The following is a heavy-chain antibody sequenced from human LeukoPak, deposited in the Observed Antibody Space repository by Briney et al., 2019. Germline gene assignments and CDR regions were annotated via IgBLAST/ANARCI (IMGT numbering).Heavy chain of an antibody. Sequence: ASVKVSCKASGGTFSSYAISWVRQAPGQGLEWMGGIIPIFGTAYYAQKFQGRVTITADESTSTPYMELSSLRSEDTAVYYCARDPSYSRHGQKDCSSTSCYPKQDFEGDDYWGQGTLVTVSS. CDR2: IIPIFGTA. CDR1: GGTFSSYA. V-gene: IGHV1-69*01. CDR3: ARDPSYSRHGQKDCSSTSCYPKQDFEGDDY. J-gene: IGHJ4*02. D-gene: IGHD2-2*01.